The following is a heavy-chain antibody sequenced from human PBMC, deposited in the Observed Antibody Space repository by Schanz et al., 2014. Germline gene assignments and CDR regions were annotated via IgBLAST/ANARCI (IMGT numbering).Heavy chain of an antibody. Sequence: QVQLVQSGAEVKKPGASVKVSCKASGYSFISHAIHWVRQAPGQRLEWMGWINAANGNTRYSQKFQGRVTITRDTSASTAYMELSSLRSEDTAVYYCARVRYCSGGTCYQDNWFDPWGHGTLVIVSS. J-gene: IGHJ5*02. D-gene: IGHD2-15*01. V-gene: IGHV1-3*01. CDR3: ARVRYCSGGTCYQDNWFDP. CDR2: INAANGNT. CDR1: GYSFISHA.